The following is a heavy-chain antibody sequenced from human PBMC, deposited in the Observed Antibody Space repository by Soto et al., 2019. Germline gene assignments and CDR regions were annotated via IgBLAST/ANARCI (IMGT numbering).Heavy chain of an antibody. D-gene: IGHD6-6*01. Sequence: ASVKVSCKASGYTFTSYAMHWVRQAPGQRLEWMGWINAGNGNTKYSQKFQGRVTITRDTSASTAYMELSSLRSEDTAVYYCAREQRPAARPLYYFDYWGQGTLVTVSS. CDR3: AREQRPAARPLYYFDY. J-gene: IGHJ4*02. V-gene: IGHV1-3*01. CDR2: INAGNGNT. CDR1: GYTFTSYA.